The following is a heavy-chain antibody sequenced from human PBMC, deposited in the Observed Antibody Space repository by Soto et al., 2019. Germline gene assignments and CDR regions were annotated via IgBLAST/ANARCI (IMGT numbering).Heavy chain of an antibody. J-gene: IGHJ3*02. CDR1: GGSISSGGSY. Sequence: QVQLQESGPGLVKPSQTLSLTCTVAGGSISSGGSYWSWILQHPGKGLGWIRYIYYSGSTYHNPSLKSRVTISVDTAKNQFSLKMSSVTAADTAVYYCARDDRVERYSGYVDIDAFDIWGQGTMVIVSS. CDR3: ARDDRVERYSGYVDIDAFDI. V-gene: IGHV4-31*03. D-gene: IGHD5-12*01. CDR2: IYYSGST.